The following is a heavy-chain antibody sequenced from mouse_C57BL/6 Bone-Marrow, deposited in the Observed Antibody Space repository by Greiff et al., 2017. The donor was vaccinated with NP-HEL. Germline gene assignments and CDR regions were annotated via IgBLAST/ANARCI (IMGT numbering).Heavy chain of an antibody. Sequence: EVQGVESGPSLVRPSQTLSLTCTVTGFSINSDCYWIWLRQFPGNKLEYIGYTFYSGITYYNPSLESRTYITRDTSKNQFSLKLSSVTTEDTATYYCARGDALYWYFDVWGTGTTVTVSS. CDR2: TFYSGIT. CDR1: GFSINSDCY. CDR3: ARGDALYWYFDV. J-gene: IGHJ1*03. V-gene: IGHV3-3*01.